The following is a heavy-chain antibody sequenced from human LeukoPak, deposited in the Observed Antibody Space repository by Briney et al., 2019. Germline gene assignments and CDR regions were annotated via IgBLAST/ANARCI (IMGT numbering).Heavy chain of an antibody. Sequence: ASVTVSCKASGYTFTSYYMHWVRQAPGQGLEWMGIINPSGGSTSYAQKFQGRVTMTRDMSTSTDYMELSSLRSEDTAIYYCARDNSVGDNAWWFDPWGQGTLVTVSS. CDR3: ARDNSVGDNAWWFDP. CDR1: GYTFTSYY. D-gene: IGHD1-26*01. J-gene: IGHJ5*02. V-gene: IGHV1-46*01. CDR2: INPSGGST.